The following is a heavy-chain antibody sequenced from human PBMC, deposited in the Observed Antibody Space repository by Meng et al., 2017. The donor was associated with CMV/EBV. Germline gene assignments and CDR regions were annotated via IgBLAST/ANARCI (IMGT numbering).Heavy chain of an antibody. CDR3: ARGGLEPVDY. V-gene: IGHV3-74*01. D-gene: IGHD3-10*01. CDR1: GFNFSVFW. Sequence: LSCAAYGFNFSVFWMHWVRQAPGKGLMWVARINPEETTTTYADAVQGRFIISRDNARNTLYLQMNSLRVDDTAIYYCARGGLEPVDYWGRGTLVTVSS. CDR2: INPEETTT. J-gene: IGHJ4*02.